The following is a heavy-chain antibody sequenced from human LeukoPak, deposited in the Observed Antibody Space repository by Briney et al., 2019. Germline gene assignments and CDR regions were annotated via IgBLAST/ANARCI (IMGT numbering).Heavy chain of an antibody. D-gene: IGHD3-10*01. CDR2: INHSGST. CDR1: GGSVSSTTYY. J-gene: IGHJ4*02. Sequence: KPSETLSLTCTVSGGSVSSTTYYWSWIRQPPGKGLEWIASINHSGSTYYNPSLKSRVTISVDTSENQFSLKLSFVTAADTAVYYCARYVVYGSGKYYFDYWGQGTLVTVSS. CDR3: ARYVVYGSGKYYFDY. V-gene: IGHV4-39*01.